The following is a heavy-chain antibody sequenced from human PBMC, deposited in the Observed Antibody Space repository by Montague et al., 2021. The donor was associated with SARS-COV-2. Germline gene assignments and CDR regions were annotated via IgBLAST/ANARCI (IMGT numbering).Heavy chain of an antibody. CDR2: RLKKKN. CDR3: ARDDPYCTNGVCYTGNWFDP. Sequence: RLKKKNDYAVSVKSRITINPDTSKNQFSLQLNSVTPKDTAVYYCARDDPYCTNGVCYTGNWFDPWGQGTLVTVSS. D-gene: IGHD2-8*01. V-gene: IGHV6-1*01. J-gene: IGHJ5*02.